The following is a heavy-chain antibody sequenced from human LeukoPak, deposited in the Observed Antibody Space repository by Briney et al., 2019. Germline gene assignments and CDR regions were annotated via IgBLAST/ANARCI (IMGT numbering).Heavy chain of an antibody. V-gene: IGHV4-34*01. CDR1: GGSFSGYY. J-gene: IGHJ3*02. CDR3: ARVRKTLLFSRDAFDI. D-gene: IGHD2/OR15-2a*01. Sequence: SETLSLTCAVYGGSFSGYYWSWIRQPPGKGLEWIGEINHSGSTNYNPSLKSRVTISVDTSKNQFSLKLSSVTAADTAVYYCARVRKTLLFSRDAFDIWGQGTMVTVSS. CDR2: INHSGST.